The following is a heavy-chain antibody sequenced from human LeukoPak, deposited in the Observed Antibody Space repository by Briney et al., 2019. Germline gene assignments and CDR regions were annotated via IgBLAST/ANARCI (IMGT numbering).Heavy chain of an antibody. CDR3: AHISATVTTLGSGPFDY. CDR1: GGTFSSYA. Sequence: ASVKVSCKASGGTFSSYAISWVRQAPGQGLEWMGRIIPILGIANYAQKFQGRVTITADKSTSTAYMELSSLRSEDTAVYYCAHISATVTTLGSGPFDYWGQGTLVTVSS. CDR2: IIPILGIA. D-gene: IGHD4-17*01. J-gene: IGHJ4*02. V-gene: IGHV1-69*04.